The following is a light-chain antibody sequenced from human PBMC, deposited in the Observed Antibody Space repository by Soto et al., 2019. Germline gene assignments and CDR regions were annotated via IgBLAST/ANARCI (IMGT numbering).Light chain of an antibody. J-gene: IGKJ5*01. CDR2: AAS. CDR3: QQSYTSPRT. V-gene: IGKV1-39*01. CDR1: QTISSW. Sequence: DIQMPHAPSTLSRSLPPRVTITCPASQTISSWLAWYQQKPGKAPNLLIYAASSLQSGVPSRFSGSGSGTDFTLSISSLQPEDFATYYCQQSYTSPRTFGQGTRLEIK.